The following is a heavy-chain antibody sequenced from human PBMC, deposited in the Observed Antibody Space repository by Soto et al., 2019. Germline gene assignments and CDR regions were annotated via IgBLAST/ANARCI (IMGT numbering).Heavy chain of an antibody. D-gene: IGHD3-16*02. V-gene: IGHV1-18*01. CDR2: ISAYNGNT. CDR1: GYTFTSYG. Sequence: ASVKVSCKASGYTFTSYGISWVRQAPGQGLEWMGWISAYNGNTNYAQKLQGRVTMTTDTSTSTAYMELRSLRSDDTAVYYCARWYYDYIWGSYRSPPSYYYYYYMDVWGKGTTVTVSS. CDR3: ARWYYDYIWGSYRSPPSYYYYYYMDV. J-gene: IGHJ6*03.